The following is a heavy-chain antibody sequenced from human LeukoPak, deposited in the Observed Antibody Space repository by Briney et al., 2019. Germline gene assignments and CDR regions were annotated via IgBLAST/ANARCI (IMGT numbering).Heavy chain of an antibody. CDR3: ARLTGGDYVWGSYPRRYWFDP. CDR2: ISAYNGNT. CDR1: GYTFTSYG. Sequence: ASVKVSCKASGYTFTSYGISWVRQAPGQGLEWMGWISAYNGNTNYAQKLQGRVTMTTDTSTSTAYMELRSLRSDDTAVYYCARLTGGDYVWGSYPRRYWFDPWGQGTLVTVSS. D-gene: IGHD3-16*02. V-gene: IGHV1-18*01. J-gene: IGHJ5*02.